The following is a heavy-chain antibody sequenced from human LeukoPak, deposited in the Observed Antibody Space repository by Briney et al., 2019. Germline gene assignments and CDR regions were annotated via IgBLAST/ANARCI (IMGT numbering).Heavy chain of an antibody. CDR3: ARGGGYCSGGSCYSRLVY. J-gene: IGHJ4*02. Sequence: SVKVSCKASGGTFSSYAISWVRQAPGQGLEWMGRIIPIFGIANYAQKFQGRVTITADKSTSTAYMELSSLRSEDTAVYYCARGGGYCSGGSCYSRLVYWGQGTLVTVSS. V-gene: IGHV1-69*04. CDR1: GGTFSSYA. D-gene: IGHD2-15*01. CDR2: IIPIFGIA.